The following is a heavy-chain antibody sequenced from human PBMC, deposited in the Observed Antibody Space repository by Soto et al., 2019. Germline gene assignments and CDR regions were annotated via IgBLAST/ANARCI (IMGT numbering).Heavy chain of an antibody. V-gene: IGHV3-74*01. D-gene: IGHD1-26*01. CDR2: IISDGSST. CDR3: ATGLSTRGFYMDA. CDR1: GFTFSIYW. J-gene: IGHJ6*03. Sequence: PGGSLRLSCVASGFTFSIYWMHWVRQAPGKGLVWVSRIISDGSSTSYADSVKGRFTISRDNAKNTLYLQMNSLRAEDTAVYYCATGLSTRGFYMDAWGKGTTVTVSS.